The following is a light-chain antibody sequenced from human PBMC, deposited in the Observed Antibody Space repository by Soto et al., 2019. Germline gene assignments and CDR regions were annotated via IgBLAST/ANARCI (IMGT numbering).Light chain of an antibody. CDR3: LLSYSGARPVV. CDR1: TGAVTSGHY. V-gene: IGLV7-46*01. CDR2: DTS. Sequence: QAVVTQERSLTVSPGGTVTLTCGSSTGAVTSGHYPHWLQQKPGQAPRTLIYDTSNKHSWTPARFSGSLLGGKAALTLSGAQPEDEAEYYCLLSYSGARPVVFGGGTKLTVL. J-gene: IGLJ2*01.